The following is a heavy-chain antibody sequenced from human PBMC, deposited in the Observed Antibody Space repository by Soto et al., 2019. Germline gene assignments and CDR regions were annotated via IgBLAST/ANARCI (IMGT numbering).Heavy chain of an antibody. CDR2: IYTSGST. D-gene: IGHD6-6*01. V-gene: IGHV4-4*07. J-gene: IGHJ3*02. Sequence: QVQLQESGPGLVKPSETLSLTCTVSGGSISSYYWSWIRQPAGKGLEWIGRIYTSGSTNYNPSLKSRITISVDTSKKQLSLKLSSVTAADTAVYYCAREYSSSSGRTLDIWGQGTMVIVSS. CDR1: GGSISSYY. CDR3: AREYSSSSGRTLDI.